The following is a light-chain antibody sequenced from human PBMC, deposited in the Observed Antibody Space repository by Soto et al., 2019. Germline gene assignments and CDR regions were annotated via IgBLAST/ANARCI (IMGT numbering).Light chain of an antibody. CDR2: DAS. V-gene: IGKV1-5*01. J-gene: IGKJ4*01. CDR3: HQYNSYHT. Sequence: DIEMTSSPSTLSAFVGDRVTITGRVSQSVNSWLAWYQQSPGKAPKLLIYDASTLESGVPSRFSGSGSGTEFTLTISSLQPDDFATYYCHQYNSYHTFGGGTKVDIK. CDR1: QSVNSW.